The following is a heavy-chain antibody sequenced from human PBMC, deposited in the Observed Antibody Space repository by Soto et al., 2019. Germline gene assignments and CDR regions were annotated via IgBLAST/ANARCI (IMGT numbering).Heavy chain of an antibody. CDR3: ASSYGSGYRAFDY. J-gene: IGHJ4*02. Sequence: QVQLVQSGAEVKKPGSSVRVSCKASGDTFTFYSINWVRQAPGLGLEWMGRINPILSMSNYAQRFQGRVTMTAKKSTSTAYRELSSLRSEDTAMYSGASSYGSGYRAFDYGGQGARVPVPS. V-gene: IGHV1-69*02. CDR1: GDTFTFYS. D-gene: IGHD3-10*01. CDR2: INPILSMS.